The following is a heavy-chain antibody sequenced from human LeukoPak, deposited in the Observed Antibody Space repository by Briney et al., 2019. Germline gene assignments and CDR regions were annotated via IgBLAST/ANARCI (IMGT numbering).Heavy chain of an antibody. V-gene: IGHV3-48*02. D-gene: IGHD2-15*01. CDR1: GFTFSTYA. Sequence: GGSLRLSCAASGFTFSTYAMNWVRQAPGKGLEWVSYITSISGTVYYADSVTGRFTISRDNAKNSLYLQMNSLRDEDTAVYYCARAGGSGGSHYYYYMDVWGKGTSVTVSS. J-gene: IGHJ6*03. CDR3: ARAGGSGGSHYYYYMDV. CDR2: ITSISGTV.